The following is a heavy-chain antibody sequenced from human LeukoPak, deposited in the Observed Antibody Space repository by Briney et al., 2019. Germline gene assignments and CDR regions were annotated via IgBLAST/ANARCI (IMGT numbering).Heavy chain of an antibody. CDR3: ASTYGSGSHNLAN. CDR2: IYPGDSDT. Sequence: GESLKISCKGSGYSFSTYWIGWVRQMPGKGLEWMGIIYPGDSDTRYSASFQGQVTMSADKSSSTAYLQWSSLKASDTAMYYCASTYGSGSHNLANWGQGTLVTVSS. D-gene: IGHD3-10*01. V-gene: IGHV5-51*01. CDR1: GYSFSTYW. J-gene: IGHJ4*02.